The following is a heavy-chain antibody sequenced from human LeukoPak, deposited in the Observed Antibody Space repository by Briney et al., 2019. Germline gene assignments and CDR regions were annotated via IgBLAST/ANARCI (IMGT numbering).Heavy chain of an antibody. V-gene: IGHV1-24*01. CDR3: ATRAGIVGATPIYYFDY. CDR1: GYTLTELS. Sequence: ASVKVSCKVSGYTLTELSMHWVRQAPGKGLEWMGGFDPEDGETIYAQKFQGRVTMTEDTSTDTAYMKLSSLRSEDTAVYYCATRAGIVGATPIYYFDYWGQGTLVTVSS. J-gene: IGHJ4*02. D-gene: IGHD1-26*01. CDR2: FDPEDGET.